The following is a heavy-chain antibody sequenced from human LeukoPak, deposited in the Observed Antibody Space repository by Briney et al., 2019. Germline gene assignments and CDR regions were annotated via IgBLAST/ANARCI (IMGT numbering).Heavy chain of an antibody. J-gene: IGHJ1*01. D-gene: IGHD3-9*01. CDR3: AKDFRARGYFDWLFQH. CDR2: ISYDGSNK. CDR1: GFTFSSYG. V-gene: IGHV3-30*18. Sequence: PGRSLRLSCAASGFTFSSYGMHWVRQAPGKGLEWVAVISYDGSNKYYADSVKGRFTISGDNSKNTLYLQMNSLRAEDTAVYYCAKDFRARGYFDWLFQHWGQGTLVTVSS.